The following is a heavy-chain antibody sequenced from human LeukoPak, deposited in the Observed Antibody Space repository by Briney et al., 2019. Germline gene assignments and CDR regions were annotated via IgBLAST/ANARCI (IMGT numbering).Heavy chain of an antibody. Sequence: SETLSLTCTVSGGSISSYYWNWIRQPAGKGLEWIGRIYTSGSTNYNPSLKSRVTMSVDTSKNQVSLKLSSVTAADTAVYYCARDASAAAGYFDYWGQGTLVTVSS. V-gene: IGHV4-4*07. CDR1: GGSISSYY. D-gene: IGHD6-13*01. CDR3: ARDASAAAGYFDY. CDR2: IYTSGST. J-gene: IGHJ4*02.